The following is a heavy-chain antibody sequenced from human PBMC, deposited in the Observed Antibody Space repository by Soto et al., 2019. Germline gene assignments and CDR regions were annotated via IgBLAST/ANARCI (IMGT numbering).Heavy chain of an antibody. D-gene: IGHD6-19*01. V-gene: IGHV4-59*08. Sequence: PSETLSLTCTASGCAISSYYWSWIRQPPGQGLEWIGYIYYSGSTNYNPSLKSRVTISVATSKNQFSLKLSSVTAADTAVYYCARRVNGIAVAGTIAWFDPWGQGTLVTVS. CDR3: ARRVNGIAVAGTIAWFDP. J-gene: IGHJ5*02. CDR2: IYYSGST. CDR1: GCAISSYY.